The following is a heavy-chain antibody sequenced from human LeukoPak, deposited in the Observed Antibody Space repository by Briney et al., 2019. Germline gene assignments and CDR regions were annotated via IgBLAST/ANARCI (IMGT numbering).Heavy chain of an antibody. Sequence: ASVKVSCKASGGTFSSYAISWVRQAPGQGLEWMGLVDPEDGETIYAEKFQGRVTITADTSTDTAYMELSSLRSEDTAVYYCATLGSTSYTDYWGQGTLVTVSS. CDR1: GGTFSSYA. CDR3: ATLGSTSYTDY. V-gene: IGHV1-69-2*01. J-gene: IGHJ4*02. CDR2: VDPEDGET. D-gene: IGHD2-2*01.